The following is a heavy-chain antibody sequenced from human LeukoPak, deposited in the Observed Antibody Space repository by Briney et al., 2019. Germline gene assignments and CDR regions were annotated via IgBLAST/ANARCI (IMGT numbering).Heavy chain of an antibody. Sequence: SETLSLTCTVSGGSISSYYWSWIRQPPGKGLEWIGYIYYSGSTNYSPSLKSRVTISVDTSKNQFSLKLSSVTAADTAVYYCARLGSGWYGAFDIWGQGTMVTVSS. CDR3: ARLGSGWYGAFDI. D-gene: IGHD6-19*01. V-gene: IGHV4-59*08. CDR1: GGSISSYY. CDR2: IYYSGST. J-gene: IGHJ3*02.